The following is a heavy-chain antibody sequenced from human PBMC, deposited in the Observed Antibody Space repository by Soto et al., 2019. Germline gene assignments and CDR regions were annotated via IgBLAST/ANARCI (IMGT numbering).Heavy chain of an antibody. CDR2: FDPEDGET. V-gene: IGHV1-24*01. J-gene: IGHJ5*02. D-gene: IGHD3-10*01. CDR3: ATGGVRGVILVGWFDP. CDR1: GYTLTELP. Sequence: ASVKVSCKVSGYTLTELPMHWVRQAPGKGLEWMGGFDPEDGETIYAQKFQGRVTMTEDTSTDTAYMELSSLRSEDTAVYYCATGGVRGVILVGWFDPWGQGTLVTVSS.